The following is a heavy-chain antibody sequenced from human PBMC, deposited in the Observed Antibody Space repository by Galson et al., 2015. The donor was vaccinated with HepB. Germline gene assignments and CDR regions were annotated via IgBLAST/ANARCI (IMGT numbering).Heavy chain of an antibody. Sequence: SLRLSCAASGLTLSNKRIHWVRQAPGKGLVWVSRIDSDGTGTRYADSVKGRFTISRDNAKNTVYLQMNSLRVEDTAVYYCVRDGGAWYFDYWGQGTLVTVAP. D-gene: IGHD3-10*01. V-gene: IGHV3-74*01. CDR1: GLTLSNKR. J-gene: IGHJ4*02. CDR2: IDSDGTGT. CDR3: VRDGGAWYFDY.